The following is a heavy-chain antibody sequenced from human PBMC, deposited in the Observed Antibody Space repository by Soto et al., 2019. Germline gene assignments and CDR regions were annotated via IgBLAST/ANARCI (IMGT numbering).Heavy chain of an antibody. Sequence: EVPLVESGGGLVQPGGSLRLSCAASGFTVSSNYMSWVRQAPGKGLEWVSVIYSGGSTYYADSVKGRFTISRDNSKNTLYLQMNSLRAEDTAVYYCARDLGSSFGYGMDVWGQGTTVTVSS. J-gene: IGHJ6*02. CDR2: IYSGGST. CDR1: GFTVSSNY. V-gene: IGHV3-66*01. D-gene: IGHD6-13*01. CDR3: ARDLGSSFGYGMDV.